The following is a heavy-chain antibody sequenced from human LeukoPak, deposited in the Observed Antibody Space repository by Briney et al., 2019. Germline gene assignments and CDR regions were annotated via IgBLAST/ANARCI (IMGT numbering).Heavy chain of an antibody. CDR3: AKDGLRFLEPNDAFDI. CDR2: ISYDGKNE. CDR1: GFTFSNFG. Sequence: GGSLRLSCAASGFTFSNFGMHWVRQAPGKGLEWVAVISYDGKNEYYTDSVKGRFTISRDNAKNTLYLQMNSLRAEDTAVYYCAKDGLRFLEPNDAFDIWGQGTMVTVSS. V-gene: IGHV3-30*18. J-gene: IGHJ3*02. D-gene: IGHD3-3*01.